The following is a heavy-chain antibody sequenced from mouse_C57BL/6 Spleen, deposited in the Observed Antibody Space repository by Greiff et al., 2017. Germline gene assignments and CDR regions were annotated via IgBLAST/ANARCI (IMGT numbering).Heavy chain of an antibody. J-gene: IGHJ1*03. CDR2: INPYNGGT. CDR3: ARFGDYDVQGYFDV. V-gene: IGHV1-19*01. D-gene: IGHD2-4*01. CDR1: GYTFTDYY. Sequence: VQLQQSGPVLVKPGASVKMSCKASGYTFTDYYMNWVKQSHGKSLEWIGVINPYNGGTSSNQKFKGKATLTVDKSSSTAYMELNSLTSEDSAVYYCARFGDYDVQGYFDVWGTGTTVTVSS.